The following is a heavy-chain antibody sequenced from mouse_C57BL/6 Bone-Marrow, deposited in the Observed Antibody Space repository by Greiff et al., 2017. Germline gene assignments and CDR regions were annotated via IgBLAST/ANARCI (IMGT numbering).Heavy chain of an antibody. V-gene: IGHV1-81*01. CDR2: IYPRSGNT. Sequence: QVQLQQSGAELARPGASVKLSCKASGYTFTSYGISWVKQRTGQGLEWIGEIYPRSGNTYYNEKFKGKATLTADKSSRTAYMELSRLTSKESADYFCARSPYNYDSIFYYAKDYWGQGTSGTVSS. J-gene: IGHJ4*01. CDR3: ARSPYNYDSIFYYAKDY. D-gene: IGHD1-1*01. CDR1: GYTFTSYG.